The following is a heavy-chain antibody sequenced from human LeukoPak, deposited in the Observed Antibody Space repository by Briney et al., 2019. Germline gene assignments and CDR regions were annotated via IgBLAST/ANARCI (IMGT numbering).Heavy chain of an antibody. CDR2: IHYSGRT. D-gene: IGHD3-10*01. CDR3: ARHYVFVVGGSSFDY. V-gene: IGHV4-59*08. J-gene: IGHJ4*02. CDR1: GGSISGYY. Sequence: SETLSLTCTVSGGSISGYYWSWIRQPPGQGREWIGYIHYSGRTNYNPSLKSRVTISVDTSKNQFSLKLTSVTAADTAVYYCARHYVFVVGGSSFDYWGQGTLVTVSS.